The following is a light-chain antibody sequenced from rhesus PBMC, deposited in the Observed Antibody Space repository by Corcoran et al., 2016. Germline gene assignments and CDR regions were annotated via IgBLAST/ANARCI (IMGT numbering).Light chain of an antibody. Sequence: EIVMTQTPLSLPVTPGEPASISCRSSQSLLHSNGNTYLDSFLQKPGQSPRFLFYKVSNRGHGVPDRFSGSGSDTDFTLKITRVEPEDVGVCYSMQKTKDPLTFGQGTKVDIK. V-gene: IGKV2-68*01. CDR2: KVS. J-gene: IGKJ1*01. CDR3: MQKTKDPLT. CDR1: QSLLHSNGNTY.